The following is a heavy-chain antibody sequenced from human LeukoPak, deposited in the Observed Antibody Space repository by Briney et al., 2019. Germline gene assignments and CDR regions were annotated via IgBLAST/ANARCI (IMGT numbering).Heavy chain of an antibody. CDR2: IYYSGST. J-gene: IGHJ4*02. V-gene: IGHV4-31*02. D-gene: IGHD3-16*01. Sequence: LRLSCAASGFTFSSYSMNWIRQHPGKGLEWIGYIYYSGSTYYNPSLKSRVTISVDTSKNQFSLKLSSVTAADTAVYYCARAKGMITFGGVTLFDYWGQGTLVTVSS. CDR1: GFTFSSYS. CDR3: ARAKGMITFGGVTLFDY.